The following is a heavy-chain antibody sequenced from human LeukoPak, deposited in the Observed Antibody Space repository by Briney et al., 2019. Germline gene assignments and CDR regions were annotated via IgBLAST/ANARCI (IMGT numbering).Heavy chain of an antibody. V-gene: IGHV3-23*05. Sequence: GGSLRLSCVASGFTFKTFAMTWVRQAPGKGLEWVSTISNDKHYADSVRGRFVISRDNSRKTIYLQMNSLTPENAATYYCTKDSQGFYGGFWYGTYGMDVWGQGTTVTVSS. J-gene: IGHJ6*02. D-gene: IGHD6-13*01. CDR2: ISNDK. CDR3: TKDSQGFYGGFWYGTYGMDV. CDR1: GFTFKTFA.